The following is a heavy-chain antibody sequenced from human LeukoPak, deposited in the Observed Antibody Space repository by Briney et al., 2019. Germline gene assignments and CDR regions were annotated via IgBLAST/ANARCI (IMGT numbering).Heavy chain of an antibody. V-gene: IGHV3-30*04. CDR2: TSYDGSKK. D-gene: IGHD1-26*01. CDR3: GRERSGTYTVDY. CDR1: GFTSTSHG. Sequence: GGSLRLSCAASGFTSTSHGMHCGRQAPGKGLEWVADTSYDGSKKDYADSVKGRFTISRDDSENTVYLQMNSLRTEDTAVYYSGRERSGTYTVDYWGLGTLVTISS. J-gene: IGHJ4*02.